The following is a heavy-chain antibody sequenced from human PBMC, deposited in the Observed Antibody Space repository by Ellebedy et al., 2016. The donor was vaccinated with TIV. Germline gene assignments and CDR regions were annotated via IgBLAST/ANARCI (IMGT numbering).Heavy chain of an antibody. D-gene: IGHD2-15*01. CDR2: INYSGSA. J-gene: IGHJ3*02. CDR1: GGSLTSSTSY. V-gene: IGHV4-39*07. CDR3: ARVSGALGDAFDI. Sequence: SETLSLXXTVSGGSLTSSTSYWGWFRQPPGKGLVWIGNINYSGSAYYNPSLQSRVTISIDTSKNQFSLSLNSIIAADTAVYFCARVSGALGDAFDIWGQGTMVTVSS.